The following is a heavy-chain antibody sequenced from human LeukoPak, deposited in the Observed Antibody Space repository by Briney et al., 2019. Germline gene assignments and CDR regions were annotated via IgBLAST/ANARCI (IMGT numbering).Heavy chain of an antibody. D-gene: IGHD1-7*01. CDR1: GYAFSGSG. Sequence: ASVKVSCKASGYAFSGSGISWARQAPGQGLEWMGWISPYNGNTNYAQNLQGRVTMTTDTSTSTAYMELRSLRSDDTAVYYCARGMGTTTFADFDYWGQGTLVTVSS. CDR2: ISPYNGNT. CDR3: ARGMGTTTFADFDY. J-gene: IGHJ4*02. V-gene: IGHV1-18*01.